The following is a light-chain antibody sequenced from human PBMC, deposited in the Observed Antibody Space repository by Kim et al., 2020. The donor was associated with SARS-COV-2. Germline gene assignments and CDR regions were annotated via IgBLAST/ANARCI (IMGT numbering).Light chain of an antibody. CDR1: KLGDKY. CDR3: HAWDRNTAI. Sequence: VSPGQTASITCSGDKLGDKYASWYQQRPGQSPVLVISQNNRRPSGIPERFSSSNSGNTATLTISGTQAMDEADYYCHAWDRNTAIFGGGTQLTVL. CDR2: QNN. V-gene: IGLV3-1*01. J-gene: IGLJ2*01.